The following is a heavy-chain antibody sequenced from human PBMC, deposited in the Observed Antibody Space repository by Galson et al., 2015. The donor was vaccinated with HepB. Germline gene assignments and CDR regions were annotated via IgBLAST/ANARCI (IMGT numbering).Heavy chain of an antibody. J-gene: IGHJ6*02. D-gene: IGHD3-22*01. Sequence: SCKVSGYTLTELSMHWVRQAPGKGLEWMGGFDPEDGETIYAQKFQGRVTMTEDTSTDTAYMELSSLRSEDTAVYYCARSSGYHYGMDVWGQGTTVTVSS. CDR1: GYTLTELS. CDR2: FDPEDGET. V-gene: IGHV1-24*01. CDR3: ARSSGYHYGMDV.